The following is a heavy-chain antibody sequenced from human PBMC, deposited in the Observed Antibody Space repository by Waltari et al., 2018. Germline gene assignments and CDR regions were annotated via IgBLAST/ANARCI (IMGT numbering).Heavy chain of an antibody. J-gene: IGHJ4*02. V-gene: IGHV3-30*02. CDR1: GFTFSSYG. CDR2: IRYDGSNK. CDR3: AKPSIAAAGSFDY. D-gene: IGHD6-13*01. Sequence: QVQLVESGGGVVQPGGSLRLSCAASGFTFSSYGMHWVRQAPGKGLEWVAFIRYDGSNKYNADSAKCRFTISRDNSKNTLYLQMNSLRAEDTAVYYCAKPSIAAAGSFDYWGQGTLVTVSS.